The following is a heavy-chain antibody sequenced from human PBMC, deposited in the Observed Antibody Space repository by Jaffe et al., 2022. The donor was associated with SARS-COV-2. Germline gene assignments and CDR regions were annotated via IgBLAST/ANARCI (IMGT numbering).Heavy chain of an antibody. V-gene: IGHV4-30-4*01. CDR3: ARDNDKPDYGDYVPEPANS. Sequence: QVQLQESGPGLVKPSQTLSLTCTVSGGSISSGDYYWSWIRQPPGKGLEWIGYIYYSGSTYYNPSLKSRVTISVDTSKNQFSLKLSSVTAADTAVYYCARDNDKPDYGDYVPEPANSWGQGTLVTVSS. D-gene: IGHD4-17*01. CDR2: IYYSGST. J-gene: IGHJ4*02. CDR1: GGSISSGDYY.